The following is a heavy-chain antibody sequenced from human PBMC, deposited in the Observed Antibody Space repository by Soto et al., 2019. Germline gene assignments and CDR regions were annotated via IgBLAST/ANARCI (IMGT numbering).Heavy chain of an antibody. Sequence: PGGSLRLSCAASGFTFSSYAMSWVRQAPGKGLEWVSAISGNGAETSYAASVRGRVTMTRDTSVNLAYLHLSSLTSDDTAVYFCARCHRGLRCHLDSWGQGTLVTVSS. CDR3: ARCHRGLRCHLDS. V-gene: IGHV3-23*01. CDR1: GFTFSSYA. CDR2: ISGNGAET. D-gene: IGHD4-17*01. J-gene: IGHJ4*02.